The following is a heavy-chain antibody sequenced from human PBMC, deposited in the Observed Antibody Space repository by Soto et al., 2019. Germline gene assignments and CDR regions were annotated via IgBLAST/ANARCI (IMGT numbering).Heavy chain of an antibody. V-gene: IGHV4-61*01. J-gene: IGHJ6*02. Sequence: SETLSLPCTVSAGSVSSNNYYWSWIRQPPGKGLEWIGYISYSGSTKYNPSLKSRVTISVDTSKKQFSLKLSSVTAADTAVYYCARDYCSSPRCTYYYDMDVWGQGTTVTVSS. CDR3: ARDYCSSPRCTYYYDMDV. CDR2: ISYSGST. CDR1: AGSVSSNNYY. D-gene: IGHD2-2*01.